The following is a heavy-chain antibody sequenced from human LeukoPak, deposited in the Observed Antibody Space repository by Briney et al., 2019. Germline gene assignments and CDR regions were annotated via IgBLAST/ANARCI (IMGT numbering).Heavy chain of an antibody. CDR3: ATTYGYCSGGSSRNYYYYGMDV. D-gene: IGHD2-15*01. CDR2: IIPILGIA. V-gene: IGHV1-69*04. J-gene: IGHJ6*02. Sequence: SVKVSYMASGGTFSRYAISWVRQAPGQGLEWMGRIIPILGIANYAQKFQGRVTITADKSTSTAYMELSSLRSEDTAVYYCATTYGYCSGGSSRNYYYYGMDVWGQGTTVTVSS. CDR1: GGTFSRYA.